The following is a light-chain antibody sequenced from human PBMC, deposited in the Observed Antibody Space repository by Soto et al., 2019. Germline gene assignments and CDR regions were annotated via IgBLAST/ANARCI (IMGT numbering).Light chain of an antibody. V-gene: IGLV2-11*01. CDR1: SGDVGGYNY. Sequence: QSVLTQPRSVSGSPGQSVTISCTGTSGDVGGYNYVSWYQQHPGKAPKLMIYDVSKRPSGVPDRFSGSKSGNTASLTISGLQAEDEADYYCCSYAGSYPYVFGTGTKAPS. CDR2: DVS. CDR3: CSYAGSYPYV. J-gene: IGLJ1*01.